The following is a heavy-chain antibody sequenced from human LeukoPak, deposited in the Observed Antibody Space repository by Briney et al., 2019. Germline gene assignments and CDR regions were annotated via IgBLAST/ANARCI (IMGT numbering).Heavy chain of an antibody. V-gene: IGHV5-51*01. D-gene: IGHD5-12*01. CDR1: GYTFTSYW. CDR2: IYPGDSES. CDR3: ANTRYDTGYYFIDY. Sequence: GESLKISCKGSGYTFTSYWIGWVSQMPGKGLEWMGIIYPGDSESKYSPSFQGQVTISADKSISTAYLQWSSLKASDTAIYYCANTRYDTGYYFIDYWGQGTLVTVSS. J-gene: IGHJ4*02.